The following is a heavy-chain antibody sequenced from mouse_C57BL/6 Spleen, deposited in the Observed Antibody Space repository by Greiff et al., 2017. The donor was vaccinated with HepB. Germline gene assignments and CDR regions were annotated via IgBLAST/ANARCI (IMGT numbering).Heavy chain of an antibody. CDR2: IYPGDGDT. CDR3: ARRGTAQATDY. Sequence: VKLQQSGPELVKPGASVKISCKASGYAFSSSWMNWVKQRPGKGLEWIGRIYPGDGDTNYNGKFKGKATLTADKSSSTAYMQLSSLTSEDSAVYFCARRGTAQATDYWGQGTTLTVSS. J-gene: IGHJ2*01. D-gene: IGHD3-2*02. V-gene: IGHV1-82*01. CDR1: GYAFSSSW.